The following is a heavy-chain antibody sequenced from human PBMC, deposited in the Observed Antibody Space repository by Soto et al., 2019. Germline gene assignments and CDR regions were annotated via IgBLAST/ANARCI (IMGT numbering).Heavy chain of an antibody. Sequence: QVQLVQSGAEVKKPGASVKVSCKASGYTFTSYGISWVRQAPGQGLEWMGWISAYNGNTNYAQKLQGRVTMTTDTSTSTAYMELRSLRSDDTAVYYCARNPIPSVRSPHRGDNAFDIWGQGTMVTVSS. CDR3: ARNPIPSVRSPHRGDNAFDI. V-gene: IGHV1-18*01. D-gene: IGHD3-16*01. CDR2: ISAYNGNT. J-gene: IGHJ3*02. CDR1: GYTFTSYG.